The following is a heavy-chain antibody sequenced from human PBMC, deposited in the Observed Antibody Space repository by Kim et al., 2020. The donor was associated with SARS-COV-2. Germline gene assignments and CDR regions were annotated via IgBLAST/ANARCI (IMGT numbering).Heavy chain of an antibody. CDR2: IFSDGSKN. CDR1: GFTFSSCG. D-gene: IGHD4-17*01. Sequence: GGSLRLSCAASGFTFSSCGMHWVRQAPGKGLEWVAVIFSDGSKNYYADSVKGRFTISRDNSKNTLFLQMNSLRAEDTAVYYCAKGSGYGDYHYIDYWGQGTLVTVSS. J-gene: IGHJ4*02. CDR3: AKGSGYGDYHYIDY. V-gene: IGHV3-30*18.